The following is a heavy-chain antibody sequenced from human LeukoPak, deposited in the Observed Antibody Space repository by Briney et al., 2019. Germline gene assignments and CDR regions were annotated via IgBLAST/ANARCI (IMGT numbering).Heavy chain of an antibody. CDR3: ARDPRMRGHEMSSHSSSYFDY. Sequence: PSETLSLTCAVYGGSFSGYYWSWVRQPPGKGREWSGEINHSGSTKYNPSLTSRGTISVETTKNQFSLKLHSVTAADTAVYYCARDPRMRGHEMSSHSSSYFDYWGQGTLVTVSS. CDR1: GGSFSGYY. V-gene: IGHV4-34*01. J-gene: IGHJ4*02. CDR2: INHSGST. D-gene: IGHD2-8*01.